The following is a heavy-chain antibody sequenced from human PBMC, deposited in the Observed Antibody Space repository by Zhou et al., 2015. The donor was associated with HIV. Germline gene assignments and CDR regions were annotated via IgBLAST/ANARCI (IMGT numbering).Heavy chain of an antibody. Sequence: EVHLSDSGGDLVQPGESLSLSCAASGFIFDDFAMSWVRHRPGQGLEWISGISATGHGLFYANSVKGRFTISRDNGKNILYLQMTNLKVADTAIYYCAKRVHSGKYYGLESWGQGTRSSSHQ. CDR3: AKRVHSGKYYGLES. D-gene: IGHD1-26*01. CDR2: ISATGHGL. V-gene: IGHV3-23*01. CDR1: GFIFDDFA. J-gene: IGHJ4*02.